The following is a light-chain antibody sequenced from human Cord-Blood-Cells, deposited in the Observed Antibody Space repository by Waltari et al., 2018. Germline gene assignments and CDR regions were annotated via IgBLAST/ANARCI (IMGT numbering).Light chain of an antibody. CDR3: QQYGSSNPYS. V-gene: IGKV3-20*01. J-gene: IGKJ2*03. CDR2: GAS. Sequence: IVLTQSPGTLSLSPGERATPSCRASQSVSSSYLAWYQQKPGQAPRLLIYGASSRATGIPDRFSGSGSGTDFTLTISRLEPEDFAGYYCQQYGSSNPYSFGQGTKLEIK. CDR1: QSVSSSY.